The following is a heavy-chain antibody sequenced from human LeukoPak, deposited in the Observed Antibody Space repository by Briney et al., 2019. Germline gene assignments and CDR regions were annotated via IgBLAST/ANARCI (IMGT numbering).Heavy chain of an antibody. CDR1: VDTFSSYA. J-gene: IGHJ6*03. V-gene: IGHV1-18*01. CDR3: ARRAAAPSYYYYMVV. D-gene: IGHD2-15*01. CDR2: ISAYKDDT. Sequence: VASVKVSCKASVDTFSSYAISWVRQAPGQGREGVGWISAYKDDTKYAQKLQGRVTMTTDTSTSTAYMELRRLRSDDTAVYYCARRAAAPSYYYYMVVWGKGTTVTVSS.